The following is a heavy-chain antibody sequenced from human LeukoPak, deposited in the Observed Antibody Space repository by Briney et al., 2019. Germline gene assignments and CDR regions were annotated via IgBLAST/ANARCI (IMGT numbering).Heavy chain of an antibody. CDR1: GFTFSSFW. CDR2: VKQDGGEK. Sequence: GGSLRPYCAASGFTFSSFWMSWVRQAPGKGLEWVSNVKQDGGEKYYVDCVKGRFTISRDNAKNSLYLQMNSLRAEDTAVYYCARDQYCSGGTCYYFGLDVWGKGTTVTVSS. CDR3: ARDQYCSGGTCYYFGLDV. V-gene: IGHV3-7*03. D-gene: IGHD2-15*01. J-gene: IGHJ6*04.